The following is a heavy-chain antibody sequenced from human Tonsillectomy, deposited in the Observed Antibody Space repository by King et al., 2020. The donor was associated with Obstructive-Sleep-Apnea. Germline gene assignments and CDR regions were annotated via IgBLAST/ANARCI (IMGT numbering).Heavy chain of an antibody. D-gene: IGHD3-10*01. V-gene: IGHV3-15*01. J-gene: IGHJ3*02. CDR2: IKSKTDGGTT. CDR3: TTEVLTDYYGSGSYFSDAFDI. CDR1: GFTFSNAW. Sequence: VQLVESGGGLVKPGGSLRLSCAASGFTFSNAWMSWVRQAPGKGLEWVGRIKSKTDGGTTDYAAPVKGRFTISRDDSKNTLYLQMNSLKTEDTAGYYCTTEVLTDYYGSGSYFSDAFDIWGQGTMVTVSS.